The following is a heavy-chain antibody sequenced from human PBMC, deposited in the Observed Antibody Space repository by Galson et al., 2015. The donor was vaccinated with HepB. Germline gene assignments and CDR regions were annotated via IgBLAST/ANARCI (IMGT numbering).Heavy chain of an antibody. CDR3: ARGLGLTMNQGVIAY. CDR1: GYTFINSG. J-gene: IGHJ4*02. Sequence: SVKVSCKASGYTFINSGISWVRQAPGEGLEWMGWISPYTGNRNYAEKFQGRVTMTTDTSTSTAYMELRSLRSDDTAVYYCARGLGLTMNQGVIAYWGQGTLVTVSS. D-gene: IGHD3-10*01. CDR2: ISPYTGNR. V-gene: IGHV1-18*01.